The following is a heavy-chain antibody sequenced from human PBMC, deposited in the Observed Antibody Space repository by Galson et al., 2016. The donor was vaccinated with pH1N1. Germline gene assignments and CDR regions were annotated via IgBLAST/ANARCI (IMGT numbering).Heavy chain of an antibody. J-gene: IGHJ4*02. V-gene: IGHV3-7*01. CDR2: IKEDGSEP. D-gene: IGHD3-16*02. Sequence: SLRLSCAASGFTFSNYWMHWVRQVPGKGLEWVANIKEDGSEPYYVDSVRGRFTISRDNAKNSLYLQMNSLRDEDTALYYCARAIGSRSAYWGQGTLVTVSS. CDR3: ARAIGSRSAY. CDR1: GFTFSNYW.